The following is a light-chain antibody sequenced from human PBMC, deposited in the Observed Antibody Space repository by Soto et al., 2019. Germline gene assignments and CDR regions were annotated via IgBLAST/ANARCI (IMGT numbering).Light chain of an antibody. J-gene: IGKJ3*01. CDR3: QQSYSTPRT. V-gene: IGKV1-39*01. CDR1: QSIDNY. CDR2: AAS. Sequence: DIQMTQSPSSLSASIGDRANITCRASQSIDNYVNWYQQKPGKAPKVLIYAASSLQSGVPSRFSGTGSGTDFTLTISSLQPEDFATYYCQQSYSTPRTFGPGTKGDLK.